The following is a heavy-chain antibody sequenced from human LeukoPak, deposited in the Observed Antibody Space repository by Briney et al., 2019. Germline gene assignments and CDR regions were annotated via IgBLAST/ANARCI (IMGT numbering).Heavy chain of an antibody. CDR3: ARDRGYSSSSGPIDY. J-gene: IGHJ4*02. Sequence: GASVKVSCKASGYTFINYGISWVRQAPGQGLEWMGWISAYNGNTNYAQKLQGRVTMTTDTSTSTAYMELRSLRSDDTAVYYCARDRGYSSSSGPIDYWGQGTLVTVSS. CDR1: GYTFINYG. V-gene: IGHV1-18*01. CDR2: ISAYNGNT. D-gene: IGHD6-6*01.